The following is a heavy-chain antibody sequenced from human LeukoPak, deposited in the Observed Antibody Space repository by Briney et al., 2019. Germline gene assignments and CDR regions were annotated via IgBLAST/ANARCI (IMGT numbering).Heavy chain of an antibody. V-gene: IGHV1-69*05. CDR2: IIPIFGTA. D-gene: IGHD3-10*01. CDR3: ATQLNYYYGSGSPGIFDY. CDR1: GGTFSSYA. Sequence: GASVKVSCKASGGTFSSYAISWLRQAPGQGLEWMGRIIPIFGTANYAQKFQGSVTITTDESTSTAYMELSSLRSEDTAVYYCATQLNYYYGSGSPGIFDYWGQGTLVTVSS. J-gene: IGHJ4*02.